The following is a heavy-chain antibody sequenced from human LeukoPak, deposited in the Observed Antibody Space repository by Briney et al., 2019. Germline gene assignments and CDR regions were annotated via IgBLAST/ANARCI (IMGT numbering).Heavy chain of an antibody. CDR2: ISSSSSYI. D-gene: IGHD1-14*01. CDR1: GFTFSSYS. CDR3: ARDNKKTVPPHVHYYYYGMDV. Sequence: PGGSLRLSCAASGFTFSSYSMNWVRQAPGKGLEWVSSISSSSSYIYYADSVKGRFTISRDNAKNSLYLQMNSLRAEDTAVYYCARDNKKTVPPHVHYYYYGMDVWGQGTTVTVSS. J-gene: IGHJ6*02. V-gene: IGHV3-21*01.